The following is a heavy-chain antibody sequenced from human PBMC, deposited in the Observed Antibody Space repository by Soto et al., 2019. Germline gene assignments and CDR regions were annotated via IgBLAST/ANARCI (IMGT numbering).Heavy chain of an antibody. J-gene: IGHJ4*02. CDR2: ISSSSSYT. CDR3: ARGGEAATTFVDY. Sequence: EVQLVESGGCLVKPGESLRLSCAASGFTFSSHSMKWVRQAPGKGLEWVSSISSSSSYTYYADSLKGRFTISRDNAKNSLYLEMNNLRAEDTAVYYCARGGEAATTFVDYWGQGTLVTVSS. CDR1: GFTFSSHS. V-gene: IGHV3-21*01. D-gene: IGHD1-1*01.